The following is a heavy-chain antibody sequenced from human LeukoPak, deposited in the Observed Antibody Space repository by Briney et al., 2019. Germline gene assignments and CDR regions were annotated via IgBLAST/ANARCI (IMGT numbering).Heavy chain of an antibody. CDR2: INPNSGGT. J-gene: IGHJ4*02. CDR3: ARGNWNDAMDY. D-gene: IGHD1-20*01. V-gene: IGHV1-2*06. Sequence: GASVKDSCKASGYTFTGYYMHWVRQAPGQGLEWMGRINPNSGGTNYAQKVQGRVTMTRDTSISTAYMELSRLRSDDTAVYYCARGNWNDAMDYWGQGTLVTVSS. CDR1: GYTFTGYY.